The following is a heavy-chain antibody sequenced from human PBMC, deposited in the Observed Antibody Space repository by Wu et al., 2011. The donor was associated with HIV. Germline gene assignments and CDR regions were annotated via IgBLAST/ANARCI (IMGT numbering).Heavy chain of an antibody. CDR3: ARVMVRGVVIRAWFDP. CDR2: IIPMFGTT. V-gene: IGHV1-69*05. CDR1: GGTFSSYG. D-gene: IGHD3-10*01. Sequence: QVQLVQSGAEVKKPGSSVKVSCKASGGTFSSYGISWVRQAPGQGLEWIGGIIPMFGTTNYAQKFQGRVTITTDDSTNTAYMELSSLRSEDTAVYYCARVMVRGVVIRAWFDPWGQGTLVTVSS. J-gene: IGHJ5*02.